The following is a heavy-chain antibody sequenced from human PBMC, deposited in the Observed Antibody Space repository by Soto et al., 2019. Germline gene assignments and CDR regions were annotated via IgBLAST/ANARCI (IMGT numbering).Heavy chain of an antibody. CDR2: ISGYNGNT. V-gene: IGHV1-18*01. J-gene: IGHJ6*02. CDR3: ARDKGYGFGWSSSSGMDV. D-gene: IGHD5-18*01. Sequence: QVQLVQSGAEVMTPGASVKVSCKASGCTFSNFGLSWVRQAPGQGLEWMGWISGYNGNTNSAEKFQGRVTMTTDTSTSTAYMEVRSLTSDDTAVYYCARDKGYGFGWSSSSGMDVWGQGTTVTVSS. CDR1: GCTFSNFG.